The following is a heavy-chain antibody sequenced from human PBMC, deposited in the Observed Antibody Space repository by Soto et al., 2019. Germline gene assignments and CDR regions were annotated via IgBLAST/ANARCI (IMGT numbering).Heavy chain of an antibody. Sequence: ASVKVSCKASGYTFTSRSIHWVRQAPGQGLEWMGWISGDNGNTNYAQKLQGRVTMTTDTPTSTAYMELRSLRSDDTAVYYCAKEYCSGGSCGVVDYWGQGTLVTVSS. CDR3: AKEYCSGGSCGVVDY. D-gene: IGHD2-15*01. CDR2: ISGDNGNT. V-gene: IGHV1-18*01. J-gene: IGHJ4*02. CDR1: GYTFTSRS.